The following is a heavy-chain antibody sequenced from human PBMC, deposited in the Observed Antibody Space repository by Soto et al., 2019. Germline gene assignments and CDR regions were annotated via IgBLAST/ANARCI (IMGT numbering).Heavy chain of an antibody. J-gene: IGHJ4*02. CDR1: GFTFSDYY. D-gene: IGHD1-26*01. CDR3: AGEATNPAIFDY. V-gene: IGHV3-11*01. CDR2: ISSSGSTI. Sequence: QVQLVESGGGLVKPGGSLRLSCAASGFTFSDYYMSWIRQAPGKGLEWVSYISSSGSTIYYADSVKGRFTISRDNAKNSLYLKMNSRRAEDTAVYYCAGEATNPAIFDYWGQGTLVTVSS.